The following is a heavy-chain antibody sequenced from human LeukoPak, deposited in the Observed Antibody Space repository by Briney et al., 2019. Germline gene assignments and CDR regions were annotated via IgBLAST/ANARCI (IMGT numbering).Heavy chain of an antibody. CDR2: ISWDGGST. CDR1: GFTFDDYA. CDR3: AKAGSGYSVYYFDY. Sequence: PGGSLRLSCAASGFTFDDYAMHWVRQAPGKGLEWVSLISWDGGSTYYADSVKGRFTISRDNSKNSLYLQMNSLRAEDTALYYCAKAGSGYSVYYFDYWGQGTLVTVSS. V-gene: IGHV3-43D*04. D-gene: IGHD3-22*01. J-gene: IGHJ4*02.